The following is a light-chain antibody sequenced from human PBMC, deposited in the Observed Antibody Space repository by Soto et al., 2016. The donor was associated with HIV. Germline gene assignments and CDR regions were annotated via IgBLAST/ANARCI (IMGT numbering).Light chain of an antibody. CDR2: KTS. Sequence: DIQMTQFPSTLSASIGDRVTITCRASQSVSVWLAWYQQKPGKAPNLLIFKTSTLETGVPSRFSASGSGTDFTLTLSSVQPDDVGTYYCQQYNTVPWTFGQGTKLEMK. CDR1: QSVSVW. J-gene: IGKJ1*01. V-gene: IGKV1-5*03. CDR3: QQYNTVPWT.